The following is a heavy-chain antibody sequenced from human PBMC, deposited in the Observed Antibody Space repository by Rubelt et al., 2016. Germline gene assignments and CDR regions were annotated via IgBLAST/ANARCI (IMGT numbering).Heavy chain of an antibody. D-gene: IGHD3-3*01. J-gene: IGHJ3*02. CDR3: AKVRRPGMVASSTFDI. CDR2: IDPNSGAP. V-gene: IGHV1-2*06. Sequence: QVQLVQSGAEVKKPGASVKVSCKASGYTFTSYDINWVRQATGQGLEWMGRIDPNSGAPNYTQIFQGRVTMTRDTSVRTAYMDLGSLTSGDTAIYFCAKVRRPGMVASSTFDIWGQGTMVTVSS. CDR1: GYTFTSYD.